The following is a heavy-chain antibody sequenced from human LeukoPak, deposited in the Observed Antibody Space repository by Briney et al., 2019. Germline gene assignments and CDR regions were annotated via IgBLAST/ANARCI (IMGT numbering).Heavy chain of an antibody. CDR3: ARSTFDSSGYYGY. Sequence: SSETLSLTCTVSGGSITDYYWTWIRQPPGKGLEWIGYIYYSGSTNYNPSLKSRVTISVDTSKNQFSLKLSSVTAADTAVYYCARSTFDSSGYYGYWGQGTLVTVSS. D-gene: IGHD3-22*01. CDR1: GGSITDYY. V-gene: IGHV4-59*08. J-gene: IGHJ4*02. CDR2: IYYSGST.